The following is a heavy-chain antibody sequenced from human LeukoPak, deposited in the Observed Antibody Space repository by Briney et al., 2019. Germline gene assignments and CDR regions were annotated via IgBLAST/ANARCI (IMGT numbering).Heavy chain of an antibody. CDR2: INEDGSTT. CDR3: VRDLGGRSGH. Sequence: GGSLRLSCAASGITFSSNWMHWVRQAPGKGLVWVSRINEDGSTTNYADSVKGRSTIFRDNAKNTLYLQMNSLRAEDTAVYYCVRDLGGRSGHWGQGTLVTVSS. V-gene: IGHV3-74*01. D-gene: IGHD1-26*01. CDR1: GITFSSNW. J-gene: IGHJ4*02.